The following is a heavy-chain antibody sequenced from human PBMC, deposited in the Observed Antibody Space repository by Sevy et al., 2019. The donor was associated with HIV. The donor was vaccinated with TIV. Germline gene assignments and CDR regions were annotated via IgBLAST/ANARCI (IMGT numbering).Heavy chain of an antibody. CDR3: ATGIPEWELGGHWFDP. D-gene: IGHD1-26*01. CDR1: VDSVSSNSAA. Sequence: SQTLSLTCAISVDSVSSNSAAWNWIRQSPSRGLEWLGRTYYRSKWYNDYAVSVKSRISINPDTSKNQFSLQLNSVTPEDTAVYFCATGIPEWELGGHWFDPWGQGTLVTVSS. CDR2: TYYRSKWYN. V-gene: IGHV6-1*01. J-gene: IGHJ5*02.